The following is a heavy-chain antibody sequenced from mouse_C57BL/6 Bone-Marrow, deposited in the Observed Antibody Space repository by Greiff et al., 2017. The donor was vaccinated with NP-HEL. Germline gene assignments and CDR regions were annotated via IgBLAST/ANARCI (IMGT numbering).Heavy chain of an antibody. V-gene: IGHV1-62-2*01. CDR2: FYPGSGSI. D-gene: IGHD1-1*01. CDR3: ARHEDIYYYGSSYLAWFAY. CDR1: GYTFTEYT. J-gene: IGHJ3*01. Sequence: VQLQQSGAELVKPGASVKLSCKASGYTFTEYTIHWVKQRSGQGLEWIGWFYPGSGSIKYNEKFKDKATLTADKSSSTVYMELSRLTSEDSAVYFCARHEDIYYYGSSYLAWFAYWGQGTLVTVSA.